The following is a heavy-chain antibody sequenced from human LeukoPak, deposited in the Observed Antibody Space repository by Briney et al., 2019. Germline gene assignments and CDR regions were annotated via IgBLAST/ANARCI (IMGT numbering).Heavy chain of an antibody. CDR1: GFTFSSYA. D-gene: IGHD3-10*01. J-gene: IGHJ4*02. V-gene: IGHV3-48*03. CDR3: ACITIVRGVIRDLMVDY. CDR2: ISSSDNTI. Sequence: GGSLRLSCAASGFTFSSYAMNWVRQAPGKGLEWVSYISSSDNTIYYADSVKGRFTISRDNAKNSLYLQMNSLRAEDTAVYYCACITIVRGVIRDLMVDYWGQGTLVTVSS.